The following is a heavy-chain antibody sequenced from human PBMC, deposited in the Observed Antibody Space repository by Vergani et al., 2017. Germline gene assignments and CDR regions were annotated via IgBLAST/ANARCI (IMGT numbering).Heavy chain of an antibody. V-gene: IGHV4-61*01. CDR3: ARDRSPGPNSSGFDY. J-gene: IGHJ4*02. CDR2: IYTSGST. D-gene: IGHD6-19*01. CDR1: GGSISSSSYY. Sequence: QVQLQESGPGLVKPSETLSLTCTVSGGSISSSSYYWSWIRQPPGKGLEWNGYIYTSGSTNYNPSLKSRVTISVDTSKNQFSLKLSSVTAADTAVYYCARDRSPGPNSSGFDYWGQGTLVTVSS.